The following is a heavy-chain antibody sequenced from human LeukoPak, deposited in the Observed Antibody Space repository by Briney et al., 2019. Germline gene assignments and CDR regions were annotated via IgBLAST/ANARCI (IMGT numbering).Heavy chain of an antibody. J-gene: IGHJ4*02. CDR3: ARTLRQQLVRGFDY. CDR1: GGSISSSNYY. CDR2: IYYSGST. D-gene: IGHD6-13*01. Sequence: SETLSLTCTVSGGSISSSNYYWGWIRQPPGKGLEWIASIYYSGSTYYNPSLKSRVTISVDTSKNQFSLKLSSVTAADTAVYYCARTLRQQLVRGFDYWGQGTLVTVSS. V-gene: IGHV4-39*01.